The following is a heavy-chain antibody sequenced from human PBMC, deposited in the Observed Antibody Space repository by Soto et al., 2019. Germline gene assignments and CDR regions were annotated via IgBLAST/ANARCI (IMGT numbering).Heavy chain of an antibody. CDR3: EREPPARHYDRSDYYST. J-gene: IGHJ5*02. D-gene: IGHD3-22*01. Sequence: QVQLVQSGAEVKKPGSSVKVSCKASGVTFSSYAISWVRQAPGQGLEWLGGIIPIFGTTDYAQKFQGRVTISEDESTSTAYMELRSLSSEDTAVYYCEREPPARHYDRSDYYSTWGQGTLVTDSS. V-gene: IGHV1-69*01. CDR1: GVTFSSYA. CDR2: IIPIFGTT.